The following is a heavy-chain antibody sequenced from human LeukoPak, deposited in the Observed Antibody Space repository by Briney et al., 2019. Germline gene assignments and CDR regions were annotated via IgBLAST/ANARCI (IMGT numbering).Heavy chain of an antibody. CDR2: FDLEDGET. CDR1: GYTLTELS. V-gene: IGHV1-24*01. CDR3: ATSMVRGVRYGMDV. D-gene: IGHD3-10*01. Sequence: ASVKVSCKVSGYTLTELSMHWVRQAPGKGLEWMGGFDLEDGETIYAQKFQGRVTMTEDTSTDTAYMELSSLRSEDTAVYYCATSMVRGVRYGMDVWGKGTTVTVSS. J-gene: IGHJ6*04.